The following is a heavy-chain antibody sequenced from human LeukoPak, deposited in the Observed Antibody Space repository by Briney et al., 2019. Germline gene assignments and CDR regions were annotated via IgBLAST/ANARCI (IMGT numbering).Heavy chain of an antibody. CDR1: GGSFSGYY. J-gene: IGHJ3*02. D-gene: IGHD2-2*01. CDR2: INHSGST. V-gene: IGHV4-34*01. Sequence: SETLSLTCAVHGGSFSGYYWSWIRQPPGKGLEWIGEINHSGSTNYNPSLKNRVTISVDTSKNQFSLKLSSVTAADTAVYYCARVVQGFDDFEIWGQGTMVTVSS. CDR3: ARVVQGFDDFEI.